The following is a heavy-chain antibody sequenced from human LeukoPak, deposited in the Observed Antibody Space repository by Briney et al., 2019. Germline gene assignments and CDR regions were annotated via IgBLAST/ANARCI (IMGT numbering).Heavy chain of an antibody. D-gene: IGHD1-26*01. CDR1: GGSIRGYY. V-gene: IGHV4-59*08. CDR2: IYYSGST. CDR3: ARHRWELNAFDI. J-gene: IGHJ3*02. Sequence: SETLSLTCTVSGGSIRGYYWSWIRQPPGKGLEWIGYIYYSGSTNCNPSLKSRVTISVDTSKNQFSLILSSVTAADTAVYYCARHRWELNAFDIWGQGTMVTVSS.